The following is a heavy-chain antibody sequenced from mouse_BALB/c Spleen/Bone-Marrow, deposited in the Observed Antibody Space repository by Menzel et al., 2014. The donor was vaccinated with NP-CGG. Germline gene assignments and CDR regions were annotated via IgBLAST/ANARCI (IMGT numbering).Heavy chain of an antibody. D-gene: IGHD1-1*01. V-gene: IGHV5-6-5*01. J-gene: IGHJ4*01. CDR1: GFAFSSYA. CDR3: ARDGSSYYAMDY. Sequence: DVQLVESGGGLVKPGGSLKLSCAASGFAFSSYAMSWVRRTPEKRLEWVASISSGGSTYYPDSVKGRFTISRDNARNILYLQMSSLRSEDTAMYYCARDGSSYYAMDYWGQGTSVTVSS. CDR2: ISSGGST.